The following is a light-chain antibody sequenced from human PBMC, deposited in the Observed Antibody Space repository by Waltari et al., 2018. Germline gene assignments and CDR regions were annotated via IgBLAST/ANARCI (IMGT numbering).Light chain of an antibody. CDR3: QMWDNTWV. J-gene: IGLJ3*02. CDR2: SDV. CDR1: NIQNKN. Sequence: SYELTQPLSVSVALGQTATISFAGINIQNKNVHWYQQRPGQAPVLVIYSDVNRPSGIPERFSGSTSGNTATLTITRAQAGDEADYYCQMWDNTWVFGGGTKLTVL. V-gene: IGLV3-9*01.